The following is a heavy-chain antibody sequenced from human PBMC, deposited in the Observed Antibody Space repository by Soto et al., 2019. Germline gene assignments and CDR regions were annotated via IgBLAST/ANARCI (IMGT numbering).Heavy chain of an antibody. CDR3: AKDFRGKVPFNN. CDR2: INWNGGST. Sequence: PGGSLRLSCAASGFTFDDYGMSWVRQAPGKGLEWVSGINWNGGSTGYADSVKGRFTISRDNAKNSLYLQMNSLRAEDTALYYWAKDFRGKVPFNNGGREPRVTVP. J-gene: IGHJ2*01. V-gene: IGHV3-20*04. D-gene: IGHD1-1*01. CDR1: GFTFDDYG.